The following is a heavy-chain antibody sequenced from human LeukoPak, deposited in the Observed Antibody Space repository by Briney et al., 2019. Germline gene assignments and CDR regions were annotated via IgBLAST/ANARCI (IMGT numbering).Heavy chain of an antibody. CDR2: ISSSGSTI. D-gene: IGHD1-14*01. Sequence: PGGSLRLSCAASGFTFSDYYMSWIRQAPGKGLEWVSHISSSGSTIYYADSVKGRFTISRDNAKNSLYLQMNSLRAEDTAVYYCARALPEVLSSYYYYMDVWGKGTTVTVSS. CDR1: GFTFSDYY. CDR3: ARALPEVLSSYYYYMDV. J-gene: IGHJ6*03. V-gene: IGHV3-11*04.